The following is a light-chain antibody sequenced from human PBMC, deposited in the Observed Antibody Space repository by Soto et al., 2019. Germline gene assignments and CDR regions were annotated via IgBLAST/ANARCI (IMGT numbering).Light chain of an antibody. CDR1: QSVSNS. CDR3: QQYNTWPLT. CDR2: GAT. J-gene: IGKJ4*01. V-gene: IGKV3-15*01. Sequence: ETVVTQSPATLSLSPGERATLSCRAGQSVSNSFDCYQQNPGQAPRLLISGATTRATGIASRFSGSGSGTEFTLTISSLQSEDFAVYYCQQYNTWPLTFGGGTKVEIK.